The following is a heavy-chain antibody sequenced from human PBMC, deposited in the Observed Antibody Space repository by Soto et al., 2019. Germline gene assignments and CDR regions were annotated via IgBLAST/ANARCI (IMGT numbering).Heavy chain of an antibody. Sequence: LSLTCTVSGGSISSYYWSWIRQPPGKGLEWIGYIYYSGSTNYNPSLKSRVTISVDTSKNQFSLKLSSVTAADTAVYYCARDRGYSSGWPTENWFDPWGQGTLVTVSS. CDR3: ARDRGYSSGWPTENWFDP. J-gene: IGHJ5*02. V-gene: IGHV4-59*01. D-gene: IGHD6-19*01. CDR1: GGSISSYY. CDR2: IYYSGST.